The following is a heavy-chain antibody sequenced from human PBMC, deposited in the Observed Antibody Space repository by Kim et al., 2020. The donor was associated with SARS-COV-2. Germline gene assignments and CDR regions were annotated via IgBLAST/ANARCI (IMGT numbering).Heavy chain of an antibody. D-gene: IGHD6-13*01. V-gene: IGHV4-34*01. CDR1: GGSFSGYY. CDR3: ARGTAAAGNFDY. CDR2: INHSGST. J-gene: IGHJ4*02. Sequence: SETLSLTCAVYGGSFSGYYWSWIRQPPGKGLEWIGEINHSGSTNYNPSLKSRVTISVDTSKNQFSLKLSSVTAADTAVYYCARGTAAAGNFDYWGQGTLVTVSS.